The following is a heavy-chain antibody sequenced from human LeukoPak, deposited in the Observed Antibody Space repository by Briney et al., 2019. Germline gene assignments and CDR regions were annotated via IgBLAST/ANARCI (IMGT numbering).Heavy chain of an antibody. D-gene: IGHD3-16*01. V-gene: IGHV3-21*01. J-gene: IGHJ4*02. CDR2: MSSSSSYI. CDR1: GFPFHTYA. CDR3: ARDRADYVWGSPIEY. Sequence: GGSLRLSCVGSGFPFHTYAMTWVRQAPGKGLEWVSSMSSSSSYIYYADSVKGRFTISRDNAKNSLYLQMNSLRAEDTAVYYCARDRADYVWGSPIEYWGQGTPVTVSS.